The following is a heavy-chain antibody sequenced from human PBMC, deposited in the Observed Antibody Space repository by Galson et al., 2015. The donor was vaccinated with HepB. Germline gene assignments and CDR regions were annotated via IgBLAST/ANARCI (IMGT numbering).Heavy chain of an antibody. V-gene: IGHV3-33*01. CDR2: IWYDGSNK. CDR3: AREFGGYNSDYYYGMDV. D-gene: IGHD5-24*01. CDR1: GFTFSSYG. Sequence: SLRLSCAASGFTFSSYGMHWVRQAPGKGLEWVAVIWYDGSNKYYADSVKGRFTISRDNSKNTLYLQMNSLRAEDTAVYYCAREFGGYNSDYYYGMDVWGQGTTVTVSS. J-gene: IGHJ6*02.